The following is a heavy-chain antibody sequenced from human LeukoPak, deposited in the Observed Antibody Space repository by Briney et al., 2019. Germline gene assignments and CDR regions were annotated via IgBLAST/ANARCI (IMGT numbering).Heavy chain of an antibody. Sequence: SQTLSLTCTVSGGSISSGGYYWIWIRPYPGKGLEWIGYIHYSGSTYYNPSLSSRVTISVDRSTNHFSLKVSSVTAADTAVYYCARDAIDSNYFDFWGQGTLVTVSS. CDR2: IHYSGST. CDR3: ARDAIDSNYFDF. V-gene: IGHV4-31*03. J-gene: IGHJ4*02. CDR1: GGSISSGGYY. D-gene: IGHD4-11*01.